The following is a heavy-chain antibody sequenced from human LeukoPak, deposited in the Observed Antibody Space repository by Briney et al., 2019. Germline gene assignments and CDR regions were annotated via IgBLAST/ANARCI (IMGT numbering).Heavy chain of an antibody. D-gene: IGHD6-6*01. CDR2: IYTSGST. CDR3: ARDNIAARQNNNWFDP. J-gene: IGHJ5*02. V-gene: IGHV4-4*07. CDR1: GGSISSYY. Sequence: SETLSLTCTVSGGSISSYYWSWIRRPAGKGLEWIGRIYTSGSTNYNPSLKSRVTMSVDTSKNQFSLKLSSVTAADTAVYYCARDNIAARQNNNWFDPWGQGTLVTVSS.